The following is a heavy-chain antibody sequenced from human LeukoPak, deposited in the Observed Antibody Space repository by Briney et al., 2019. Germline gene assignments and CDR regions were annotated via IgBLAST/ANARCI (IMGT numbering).Heavy chain of an antibody. Sequence: SETLSLTCAVHGGSFSGFDWTWIRQPPGKGLEWIGEINYSGSTNYNPSLKSRATISADTSKKQFSLKLNSVTAADTAVYYCARGLHYYGSGSDPKKARPFFDSWGQGTLVTVSS. D-gene: IGHD3-10*01. CDR1: GGSFSGFD. CDR3: ARGLHYYGSGSDPKKARPFFDS. J-gene: IGHJ4*02. CDR2: INYSGST. V-gene: IGHV4-34*01.